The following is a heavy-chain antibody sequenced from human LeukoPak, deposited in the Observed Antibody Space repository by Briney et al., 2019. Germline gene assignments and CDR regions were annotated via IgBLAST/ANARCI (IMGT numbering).Heavy chain of an antibody. D-gene: IGHD4-23*01. V-gene: IGHV3-30*04. CDR2: LAYDGTNK. CDR1: GFTFASYA. CDR3: ARDYGGSSPFDY. Sequence: PGGSLRLSCAASGFTFASYAMHWVRQPPGKGLEWVTLLAYDGTNKQYADSVKGRFTISRDNSQNTVDLQMDSLRAEDTAVYYCARDYGGSSPFDYRGQGTLVTVSS. J-gene: IGHJ4*02.